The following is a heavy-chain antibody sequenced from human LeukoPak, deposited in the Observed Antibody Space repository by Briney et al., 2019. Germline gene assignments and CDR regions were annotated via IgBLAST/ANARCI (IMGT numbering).Heavy chain of an antibody. CDR1: GYAFTSYA. CDR2: INTNTGSP. V-gene: IGHV7-4-1*02. D-gene: IGHD2-2*01. CDR3: ACYDCGDY. Sequence: ASLKVSCKASGYAFTSYAMNWVRQAPGQGLEWMGWINTNTGSPTYAQAFTGRFVFSLDTSVSTAYLQISSLKTEDTAVYYCACYDCGDYWGQGTLVTVSS. J-gene: IGHJ4*02.